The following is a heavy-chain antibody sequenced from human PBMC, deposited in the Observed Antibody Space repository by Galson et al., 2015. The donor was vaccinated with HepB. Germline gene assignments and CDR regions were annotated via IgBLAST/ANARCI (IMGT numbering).Heavy chain of an antibody. Sequence: SLRLSCAASGFTFNRYSINWVRQAPGKGLEWVAFIRYDGSDKYYADSVKGRFTISRDNSKNTLYLQMSSLRAEDTAVYYCAKDRSDLLLWFGESSDYWGQGTLVTVSS. CDR1: GFTFNRYS. D-gene: IGHD3-10*01. V-gene: IGHV3-30*02. CDR3: AKDRSDLLLWFGESSDY. J-gene: IGHJ4*02. CDR2: IRYDGSDK.